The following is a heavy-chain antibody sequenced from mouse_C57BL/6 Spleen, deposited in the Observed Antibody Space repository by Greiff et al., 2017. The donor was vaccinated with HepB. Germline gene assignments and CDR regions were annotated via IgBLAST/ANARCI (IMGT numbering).Heavy chain of an antibody. CDR1: GFSLTSYG. CDR3: ARKRDYDSSFYAMDY. D-gene: IGHD2-4*01. Sequence: QVQLKQSGPGLVQPSQSLSITCTVSGFSLTSYGVHWVRQSPGKGLEWLGVIWSGGSTDYYAAFISRLSISKDNSKSQVFFKMNSLQADDTAIYYCARKRDYDSSFYAMDYWGQGTSVTVSS. V-gene: IGHV2-2*01. J-gene: IGHJ4*01. CDR2: IWSGGST.